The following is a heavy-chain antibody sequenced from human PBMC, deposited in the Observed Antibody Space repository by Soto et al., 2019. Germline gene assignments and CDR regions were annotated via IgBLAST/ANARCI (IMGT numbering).Heavy chain of an antibody. Sequence: DVQLLESGGGLVQPGGSLRLSCAASGFTFSSYGMSWVRQAPGKGLEWVSTISGSGGGTYYADSVKGRFTISRDNSKNTLYLQMNSLRVEDTAVYFCAKHIGILTGTTDYWGQGILVTVSS. V-gene: IGHV3-23*01. CDR2: ISGSGGGT. J-gene: IGHJ4*02. D-gene: IGHD4-17*01. CDR3: AKHIGILTGTTDY. CDR1: GFTFSSYG.